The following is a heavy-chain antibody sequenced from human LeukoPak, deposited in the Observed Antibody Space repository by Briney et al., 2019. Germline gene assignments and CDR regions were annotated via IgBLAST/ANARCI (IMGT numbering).Heavy chain of an antibody. Sequence: PSETLSLTCTVSGGSISSYYWSWIRQPPGKGLEWIGYVSYSGNTNYNPSLKSRVTISVDTSKNQFSLNLSSVTAADTAVYYCARGVVPTGDYWGQGTLATVSS. CDR1: GGSISSYY. D-gene: IGHD2-15*01. CDR3: ARGVVPTGDY. J-gene: IGHJ4*02. CDR2: VSYSGNT. V-gene: IGHV4-59*01.